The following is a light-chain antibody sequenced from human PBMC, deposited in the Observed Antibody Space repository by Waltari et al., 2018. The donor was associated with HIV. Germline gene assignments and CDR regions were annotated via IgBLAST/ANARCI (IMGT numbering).Light chain of an antibody. J-gene: IGLJ2*01. CDR2: GNS. CDR3: QSYDSSLSGFVV. V-gene: IGLV1-40*01. Sequence: QSVLTQPPSVSGAPGQRVTISCTGSSSNIGAGYDVHWYQQHPGTAPKLLIYGNSSRPSGVPDRFSGSKSGTSASLAITGLQAEDEADYYCQSYDSSLSGFVVFGGGTKLTVL. CDR1: SSNIGAGYD.